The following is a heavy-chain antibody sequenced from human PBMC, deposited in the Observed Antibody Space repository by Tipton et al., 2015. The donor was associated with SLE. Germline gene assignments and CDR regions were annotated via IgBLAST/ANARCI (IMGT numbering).Heavy chain of an antibody. D-gene: IGHD6-19*01. Sequence: SLRLSCAASGFTFSSYSMNWVRQAPGKGLEWVSSISGDGSYVYYSDSVEGRITISRDNDKNSLYLQMSSLRVEDTALYFCARGVGGWLYYSDYWGQGTPVTVSS. CDR1: GFTFSSYS. CDR2: ISGDGSYV. CDR3: ARGVGGWLYYSDY. V-gene: IGHV3-21*04. J-gene: IGHJ4*02.